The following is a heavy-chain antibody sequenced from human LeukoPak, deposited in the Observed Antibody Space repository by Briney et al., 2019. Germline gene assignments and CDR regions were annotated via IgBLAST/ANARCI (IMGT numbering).Heavy chain of an antibody. CDR1: DGSISSRSYY. CDR2: INHSGST. J-gene: IGHJ5*02. CDR3: ARESTGWFDP. Sequence: SETLSLTCTVSDGSISSRSYYWVWIRQPPGKGLEWIGEINHSGSTNYNPSLKSRVTISVDTSKNQFSLKLSSVTAADTAEYYCARESTGWFDPWGQGTLVTVSS. V-gene: IGHV4-39*07.